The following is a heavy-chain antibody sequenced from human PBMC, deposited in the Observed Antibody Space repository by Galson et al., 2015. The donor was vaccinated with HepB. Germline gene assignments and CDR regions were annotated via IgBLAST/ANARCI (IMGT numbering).Heavy chain of an antibody. CDR1: GFTFSSYA. CDR2: ISGSGGST. V-gene: IGHV3-23*01. Sequence: SLRLSCAASGFTFSSYAMSWVRQAPGKGLEWVSVISGSGGSTYYADSVKGRFTISRDNSKNTLYLRMNSLRAEDTAVYYCARDHWVIRAFDIWGQGTMVTVSS. J-gene: IGHJ3*02. D-gene: IGHD2-21*01. CDR3: ARDHWVIRAFDI.